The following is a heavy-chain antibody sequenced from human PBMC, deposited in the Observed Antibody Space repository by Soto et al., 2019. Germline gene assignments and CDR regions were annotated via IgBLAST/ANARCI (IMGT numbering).Heavy chain of an antibody. J-gene: IGHJ4*02. CDR2: ISYNGIDK. CDR1: GVTFTNHG. Sequence: QMHLVESGGGLVQPAMSLRLSCAVSGVTFTNHGIHWVRQAPGKGLEWVADISYNGIDKWYVDSVKGLFTISRDNFGDKAYLQMNGLRPEDTAVYYCASGEGQNGHDTRFDHWGQGTLVTVSS. CDR3: ASGEGQNGHDTRFDH. V-gene: IGHV3-30*03. D-gene: IGHD5-12*01.